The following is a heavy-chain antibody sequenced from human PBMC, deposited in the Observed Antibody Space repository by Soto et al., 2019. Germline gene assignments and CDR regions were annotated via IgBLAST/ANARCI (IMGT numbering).Heavy chain of an antibody. Sequence: EVQLVESGGGLVQPGGSLRLSCAASGFTFSSHWLHWVRQAPGKGLVWVSRINSDGSSTNYADSVKGQFTISRDNAKNTVYPQVNSLRAEDTAVYYCARGGSGTYLLDYWGQGTLVTVSS. CDR3: ARGGSGTYLLDY. J-gene: IGHJ4*02. CDR2: INSDGSST. CDR1: GFTFSSHW. D-gene: IGHD3-10*01. V-gene: IGHV3-74*01.